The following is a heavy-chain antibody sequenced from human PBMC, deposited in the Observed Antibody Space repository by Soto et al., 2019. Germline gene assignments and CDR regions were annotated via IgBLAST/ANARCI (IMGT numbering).Heavy chain of an antibody. CDR3: ARDSYDFWSGYLTGGGMDV. D-gene: IGHD3-3*01. CDR2: ISYDGNTK. Sequence: PGGSLRLSCAASGFTFSNYAMHWVRQAPGKGLEGVAIISYDGNTKHYADSAKGRFTISRDNSKNTLYIQMKSLRPEDTAMYYCARDSYDFWSGYLTGGGMDVWGQGTTVTVSS. V-gene: IGHV3-30-3*01. CDR1: GFTFSNYA. J-gene: IGHJ6*02.